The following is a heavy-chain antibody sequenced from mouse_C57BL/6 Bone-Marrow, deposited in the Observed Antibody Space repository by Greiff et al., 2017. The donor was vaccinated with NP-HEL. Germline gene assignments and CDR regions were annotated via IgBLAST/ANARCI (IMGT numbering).Heavy chain of an antibody. CDR2: IDPSDSYT. V-gene: IGHV1-69*01. D-gene: IGHD1-1*01. J-gene: IGHJ4*01. CDR1: GYTFTSYW. Sequence: QVQLKQPGAELVMPGASVKLSCKASGYTFTSYWMHWVKQRPGQGLEWIGEIDPSDSYTNYNQKFKGKSTLTVDKSSSTAYMQLSSLTSEDSAVYYCARSGYYGRVYAMDYWGQGTSVTVSS. CDR3: ARSGYYGRVYAMDY.